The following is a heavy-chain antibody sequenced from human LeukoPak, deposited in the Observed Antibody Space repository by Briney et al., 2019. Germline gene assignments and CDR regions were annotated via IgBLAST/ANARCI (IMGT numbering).Heavy chain of an antibody. D-gene: IGHD6-6*01. CDR1: GGSISSYY. J-gene: IGHJ6*04. CDR2: IYYSGST. CDR3: ARFEYSSSSGLDV. V-gene: IGHV4-59*01. Sequence: SETLSLTRTVSGGSISSYYWSWIRQPPGKGLEWIGYIYYSGSTNYNPSLKSRVTISVDTSKNQFSLKLSSVTAADTAVYYCARFEYSSSSGLDVWGKGTTVTVSS.